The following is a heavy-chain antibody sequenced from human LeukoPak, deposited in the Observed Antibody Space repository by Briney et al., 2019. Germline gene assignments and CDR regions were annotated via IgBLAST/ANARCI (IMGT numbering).Heavy chain of an antibody. D-gene: IGHD3-3*01. V-gene: IGHV3-21*01. CDR1: GFTISSYS. J-gene: IGHJ4*02. CDR3: ARGGSDFWSGFGY. CDR2: ISSSSSYI. Sequence: GGSLRLSCAASGFTISSYSMNWVRQAPGKGLEWVSSISSSSSYIYYADSVKGRFTISRDNAKNSLYLQMNSLRAEDTAVYYCARGGSDFWSGFGYWGQGTLVTVSS.